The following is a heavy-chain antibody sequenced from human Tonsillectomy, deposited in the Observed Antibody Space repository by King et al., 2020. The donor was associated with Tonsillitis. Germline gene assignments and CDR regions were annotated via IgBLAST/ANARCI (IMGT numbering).Heavy chain of an antibody. V-gene: IGHV3-48*04. D-gene: IGHD6-13*01. CDR2: ISSSSSTI. CDR1: GFTFSSYS. CDR3: ARDRIAAAGNTPFDS. J-gene: IGHJ4*02. Sequence: EVQLVESGGGLVQPGGSLRLSCAASGFTFSSYSMNWVRQAPGKGLEWVSYISSSSSTIYYADSVKGRFTISRDNAKNSLYLQMNSLRAEDTAVYYCARDRIAAAGNTPFDSWGQGTLVTVSS.